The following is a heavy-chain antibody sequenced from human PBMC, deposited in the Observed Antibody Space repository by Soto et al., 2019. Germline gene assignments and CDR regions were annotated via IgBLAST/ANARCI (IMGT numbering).Heavy chain of an antibody. CDR2: MYHSGST. D-gene: IGHD3-22*01. CDR1: GGSISSGGYS. J-gene: IGHJ3*02. V-gene: IGHV4-30-2*05. Sequence: SETLSLTCAVSGGSISSGGYSWSWIRQPPGKGLEWIGYMYHSGSTYYNPSLKSQVAISVDTSKNQFSLKVISVTAADTAIYYCAIVWRDTRGYCAFDIWGQGTMVTVSS. CDR3: AIVWRDTRGYCAFDI.